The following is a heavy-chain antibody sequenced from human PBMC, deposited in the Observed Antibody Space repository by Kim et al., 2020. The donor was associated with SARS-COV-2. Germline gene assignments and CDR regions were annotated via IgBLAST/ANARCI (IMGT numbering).Heavy chain of an antibody. CDR1: GYTFTSYY. J-gene: IGHJ5*02. D-gene: IGHD6-13*01. CDR2: INPSGGST. CDR3: AREISAAAVETGWFDP. V-gene: IGHV1-46*01. Sequence: ASVKVSCKASGYTFTSYYMHWVRQAPGQGLEWMGIINPSGGSTSYAQKFQGRVTMTRDTSTSTVYMELSSLRSEDTAVYYCAREISAAAVETGWFDPWGQGTLVTVSS.